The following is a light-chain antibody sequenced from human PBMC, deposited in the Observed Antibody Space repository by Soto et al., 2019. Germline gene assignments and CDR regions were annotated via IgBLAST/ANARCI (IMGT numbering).Light chain of an antibody. J-gene: IGLJ3*02. CDR2: EVT. CDR1: SSDVGSRNL. CDR3: CSYAGSYTWV. Sequence: QSALTQPASVSGTPGQSITISCTGTSSDVGSRNLVSWYQQHPGKAPILIIYEVTKWPSGVSNRFSGSKSGNTASLTIFGLQAEDEADYYCCSYAGSYTWVFGGGTKLTVL. V-gene: IGLV2-23*02.